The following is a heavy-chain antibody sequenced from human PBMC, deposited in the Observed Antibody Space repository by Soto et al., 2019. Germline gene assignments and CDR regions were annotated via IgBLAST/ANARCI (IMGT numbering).Heavy chain of an antibody. D-gene: IGHD2-15*01. V-gene: IGHV1-3*01. CDR1: GGTFSSYA. CDR2: INPSNGKT. CDR3: ARAGYCSGGSCYSGDYFDY. J-gene: IGHJ4*02. Sequence: ASVKVSCKASGGTFSSYAISWVRQAPGQGLEWMGGINPSNGKTKYSQKFQGRVTITRDTSASTAYMELSSLRSEDTAVYYCARAGYCSGGSCYSGDYFDYWGQGTLVTVSS.